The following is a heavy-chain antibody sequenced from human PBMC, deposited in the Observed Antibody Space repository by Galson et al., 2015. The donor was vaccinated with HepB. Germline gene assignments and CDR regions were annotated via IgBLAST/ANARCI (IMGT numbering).Heavy chain of an antibody. D-gene: IGHD2-21*01. J-gene: IGHJ4*02. CDR1: GFVFSRHG. CDR2: VWYDGTKQ. CDR3: WMIGTDFDY. V-gene: IGHV3-33*01. Sequence: SLRLSCAASGFVFSRHGMHWARQAPGKGLEWVAVVWYDGTKQYYSESVEGRFTISRDNSKYMVYLQMNSLRVEDTAVYYCWMIGTDFDYWGQGTLVTVSS.